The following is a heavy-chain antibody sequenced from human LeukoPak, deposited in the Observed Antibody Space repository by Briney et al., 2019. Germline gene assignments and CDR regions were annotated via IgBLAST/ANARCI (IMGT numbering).Heavy chain of an antibody. J-gene: IGHJ4*02. D-gene: IGHD5-18*01. Sequence: SETLSLTCTVSGYSINNGYYWGWIRQPPGKGLEWIGSIYHSGSTYYKPSLKSRVTISVDTSKNQFSLKLSSVTAADTAVYYCARAGYSYGLFDYWGQGTLVTVSS. V-gene: IGHV4-38-2*02. CDR3: ARAGYSYGLFDY. CDR2: IYHSGST. CDR1: GYSINNGYY.